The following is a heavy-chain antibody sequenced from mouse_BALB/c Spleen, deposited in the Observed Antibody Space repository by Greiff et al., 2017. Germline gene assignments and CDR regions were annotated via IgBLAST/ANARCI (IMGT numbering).Heavy chain of an antibody. Sequence: VKLMESGAELAKPGASVKMSCKASGYTFTSYWMHWVKQRPGQGLEWIGYINPSTGYTEYNQKFKDKATLTADKSSSTAYMQLSSLTSEDSAVYYCARDYYGSSYVNYAMDYWGQGTSVTVSS. J-gene: IGHJ4*01. V-gene: IGHV1-7*01. CDR2: INPSTGYT. CDR3: ARDYYGSSYVNYAMDY. CDR1: GYTFTSYW. D-gene: IGHD1-1*01.